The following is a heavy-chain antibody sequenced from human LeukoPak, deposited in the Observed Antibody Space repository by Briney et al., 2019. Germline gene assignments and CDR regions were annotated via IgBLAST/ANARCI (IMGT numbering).Heavy chain of an antibody. V-gene: IGHV3-48*01. CDR1: GFTFSSYS. CDR2: ISSSSSTI. D-gene: IGHD6-19*01. Sequence: GGSLRLSCAASGFTFSSYSMNWVRQAPGKGLEWVSYISSSSSTIYYADSVKGRFTISRDNAKNTLYLQMNSLRAEDTAVYYCAKEGGWYDLDAFDIWGQGTMVTVSS. J-gene: IGHJ3*02. CDR3: AKEGGWYDLDAFDI.